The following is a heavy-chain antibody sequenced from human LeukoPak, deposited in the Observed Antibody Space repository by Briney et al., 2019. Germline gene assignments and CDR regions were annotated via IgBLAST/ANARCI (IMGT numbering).Heavy chain of an antibody. D-gene: IGHD5-18*01. CDR1: GGSISNYY. J-gene: IGHJ4*02. CDR2: IYSSGST. CDR3: ARSRGTTMVTRFDY. Sequence: SETLSLTCTVSGGSISNYYWSWIRQPAGKGLEWIGRIYSSGSTNYNPPLKSRVTMSVDTSKNQFSVKLSSVTAADTAVYYCARSRGTTMVTRFDYWGQGTLATVSS. V-gene: IGHV4-4*07.